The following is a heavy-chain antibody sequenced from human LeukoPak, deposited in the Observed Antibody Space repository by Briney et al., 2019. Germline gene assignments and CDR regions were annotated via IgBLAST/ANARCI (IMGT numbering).Heavy chain of an antibody. CDR1: VGTFSRYA. D-gene: IGHD1-26*01. J-gene: IGHJ4*02. CDR3: ARDRYSGSYWGYYFDY. CDR2: IIPIFGTA. Sequence: GSSVKVSCKASVGTFSRYAISWVRQAPGQGLEWMGAIIPIFGTANYAQKFQGRVTITADESTSTAYMELSSLRSEDTAVYYCARDRYSGSYWGYYFDYWGQGTLVTVSS. V-gene: IGHV1-69*01.